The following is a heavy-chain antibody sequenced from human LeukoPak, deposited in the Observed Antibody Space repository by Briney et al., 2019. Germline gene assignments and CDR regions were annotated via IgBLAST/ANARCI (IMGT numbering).Heavy chain of an antibody. CDR1: GYTFTGYY. J-gene: IGHJ4*02. D-gene: IGHD3-10*01. CDR3: AGYYYGSGSFDY. Sequence: ASVKVSCKASGYTFTGYYMHWVRQAPGQGLEWMGWINPNSGGTNYAQKFQGRVTMTRDTSISTAYMELSRLRSDDTAVYHCAGYYYGSGSFDYWGQGTLVTVSS. CDR2: INPNSGGT. V-gene: IGHV1-2*02.